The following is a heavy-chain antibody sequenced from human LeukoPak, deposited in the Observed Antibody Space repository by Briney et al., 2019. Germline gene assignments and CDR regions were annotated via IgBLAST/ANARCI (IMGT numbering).Heavy chain of an antibody. D-gene: IGHD1-26*01. CDR2: TSVNNGNT. J-gene: IGHJ1*01. CDR3: ARGYTGSYWAYFQY. CDR1: GYTFTNYG. V-gene: IGHV1-18*01. Sequence: ASVKVSCKASGYTFTNYGISWVRQAPGQGLEWMGWTSVNNGNTKYAQNLQGRVTMTADTSTTTAYLELSSLRSDDTAVYYCARGYTGSYWAYFQYWGQGTLVTVSS.